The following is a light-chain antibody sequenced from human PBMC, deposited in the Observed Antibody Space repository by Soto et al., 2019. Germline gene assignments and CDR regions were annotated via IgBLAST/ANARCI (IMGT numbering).Light chain of an antibody. CDR2: SNN. J-gene: IGLJ2*01. V-gene: IGLV1-44*01. CDR1: SSNIGSNT. CDR3: AAWDDSLNGVV. Sequence: QSVLTQPPSSSGTPGQRVTISCSGSSSNIGSNTVNWYQQLPGTSPKLLIYSNNQRPSGVPVRFSGSKSGTSASLAISGLQSVDEADYYCAAWDDSLNGVVFGGGTKVTVL.